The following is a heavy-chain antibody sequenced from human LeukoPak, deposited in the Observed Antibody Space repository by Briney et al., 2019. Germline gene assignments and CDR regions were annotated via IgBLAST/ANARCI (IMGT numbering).Heavy chain of an antibody. D-gene: IGHD2-15*01. Sequence: GGSLRLSCAASGFTFSSYWMSWVRQAPGKGLEWVANIKQDGSEKYYVDSVKGRFTISRDNAKNSLYLQMNSLRAEDTAVYYCAREPDPHCSGGSCYLKRGAYYYYGMDVWGQGTTVTVSS. CDR3: AREPDPHCSGGSCYLKRGAYYYYGMDV. CDR1: GFTFSSYW. J-gene: IGHJ6*02. CDR2: IKQDGSEK. V-gene: IGHV3-7*01.